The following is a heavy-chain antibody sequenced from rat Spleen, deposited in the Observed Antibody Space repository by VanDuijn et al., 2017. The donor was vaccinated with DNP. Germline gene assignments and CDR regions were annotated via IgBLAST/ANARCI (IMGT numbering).Heavy chain of an antibody. J-gene: IGHJ3*01. D-gene: IGHD1-2*01. CDR2: ISSRDDFP. Sequence: EVQLVESGGGLVQSGRSMTLSCAASGFTFSVFSMAWVRQTPTKSLEWVATISSRDDFPYYRDSVKGRFTVSRNNVKYTLYLQMDSLRSEETATYYCARHSTVAARDWFAFWGQGTLVTVSS. CDR3: ARHSTVAARDWFAF. CDR1: GFTFSVFS. V-gene: IGHV5-46*01.